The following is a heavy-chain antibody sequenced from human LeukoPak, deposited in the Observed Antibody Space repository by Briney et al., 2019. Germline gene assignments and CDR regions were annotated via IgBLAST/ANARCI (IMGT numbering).Heavy chain of an antibody. CDR2: IYYSGST. D-gene: IGHD6-13*01. Sequence: SETLSLTCTVSGGSISNYYWSWIRQPPGKGLEWIGYIYYSGSTNYNPSLKGRVTISVDLSKNQFSLKLSSVTAADTAVYYCARISDGAGYSSSSADYWGQGTLVTVSS. J-gene: IGHJ4*02. CDR1: GGSISNYY. V-gene: IGHV4-59*01. CDR3: ARISDGAGYSSSSADY.